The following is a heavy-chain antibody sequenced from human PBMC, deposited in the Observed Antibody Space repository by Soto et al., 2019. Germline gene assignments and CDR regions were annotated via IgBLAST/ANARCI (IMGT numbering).Heavy chain of an antibody. CDR3: ARETVTFDGMDV. D-gene: IGHD3-16*01. V-gene: IGHV3-33*01. J-gene: IGHJ6*02. CDR1: GFTFSSYG. CDR2: IWYDGSNK. Sequence: GGSLRLSCAASGFTFSSYGMHWVRQAPGKGLEWVAVIWYDGSNKYYADSVKGRFTISRDNSKNTLYLQMNSLRAEDTAVYYCARETVTFDGMDVWGQGTTVTVSS.